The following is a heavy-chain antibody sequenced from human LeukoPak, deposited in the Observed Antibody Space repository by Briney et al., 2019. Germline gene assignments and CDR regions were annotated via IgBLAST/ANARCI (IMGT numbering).Heavy chain of an antibody. CDR1: GFTVTSNF. CDR2: ICAGGNT. CDR3: AIIGGYAYDAFDI. D-gene: IGHD5-12*01. V-gene: IGHV3-53*01. J-gene: IGHJ3*02. Sequence: GGSLRLSCAASGFTVTSNFMTWVRQAPGKGLEWVSVICAGGNTYYADSMKGRFTISRDNSKNTLYLQMNSLRAEDTAVYYCAIIGGYAYDAFDIWGQGTMVTVSS.